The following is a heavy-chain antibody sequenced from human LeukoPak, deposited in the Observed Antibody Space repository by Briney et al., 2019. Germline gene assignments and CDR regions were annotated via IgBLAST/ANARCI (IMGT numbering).Heavy chain of an antibody. J-gene: IGHJ6*03. D-gene: IGHD3-3*01. CDR1: GGSISSGDYY. CDR2: IYYSGST. V-gene: IGHV4-30-4*08. CDR3: ARVKVLRFLEWLNQYYYYYMDV. Sequence: PSQTLSLTCTVSGGSISSGDYYWSWIRQPPGKGLEWIGYIYYSGSTYYNPSLKSRVTISVDTSKNQFSLKLSSVTAADTAVYYCARVKVLRFLEWLNQYYYYYMDVWAKGTTVTVSS.